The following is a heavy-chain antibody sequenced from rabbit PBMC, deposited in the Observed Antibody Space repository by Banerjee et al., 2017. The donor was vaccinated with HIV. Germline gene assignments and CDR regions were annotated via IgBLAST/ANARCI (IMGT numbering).Heavy chain of an antibody. CDR1: GFSFSSSYY. D-gene: IGHD6-1*01. CDR2: IETTGSSTYT. CDR3: ARAPYAYYTGDAYASFNL. V-gene: IGHV1S45*01. J-gene: IGHJ4*01. Sequence: QEQLEESGGDLVKPEGSMPLTCTASGFSFSSSYYMCWVRQAQGRGLEWIACIETTGSSTYTYYANWAKGRFTISKTSSTTVTLQMTSLTAADTATYFCARAPYAYYTGDAYASFNLWGPGTLVTVS.